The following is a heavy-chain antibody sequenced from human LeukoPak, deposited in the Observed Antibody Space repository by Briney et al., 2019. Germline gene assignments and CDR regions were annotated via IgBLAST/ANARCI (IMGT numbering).Heavy chain of an antibody. V-gene: IGHV4-59*13. D-gene: IGHD6-19*01. CDR3: ARVGYSSGWYVDY. CDR2: IYYSGST. J-gene: IGHJ4*02. Sequence: SETLSLTCTVSGGSISSYYWSWIRQPPGKGLEWMGYIYYSGSTNYNPSLKSRVTISVDTSKNQFSLKLTSVTAADTAVYYCARVGYSSGWYVDYWGQGTLVTVSS. CDR1: GGSISSYY.